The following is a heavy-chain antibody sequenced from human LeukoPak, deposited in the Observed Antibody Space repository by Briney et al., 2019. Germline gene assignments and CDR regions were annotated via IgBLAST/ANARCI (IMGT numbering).Heavy chain of an antibody. J-gene: IGHJ4*02. Sequence: ASVKVFCKASGYTFTTYEIYWVRQAPGQGLEWMGIINPSGGSTSYAQKFQGRVTMTRDTSTSTVYMELSSLRSEDTAVYYCARAINSVDGADFDYWGQGTLVTVSS. CDR2: INPSGGST. D-gene: IGHD5/OR15-5a*01. CDR3: ARAINSVDGADFDY. CDR1: GYTFTTYE. V-gene: IGHV1-46*01.